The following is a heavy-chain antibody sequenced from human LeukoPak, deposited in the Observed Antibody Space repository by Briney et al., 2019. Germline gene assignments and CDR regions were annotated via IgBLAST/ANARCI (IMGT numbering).Heavy chain of an antibody. CDR2: IYYSGST. D-gene: IGHD5-18*01. V-gene: IGHV4-59*01. CDR3: ARGVIQLSTDAFDI. J-gene: IGHJ3*02. Sequence: SETLSLTCTVSSGSINNYYWSWIRQPPGKGLEWIGYIYYSGSTNYNPSLKSRVTISVDTSKNQFSLKLSSVTAADTAVYYCARGVIQLSTDAFDIWGQGTMVTVSS. CDR1: SGSINNYY.